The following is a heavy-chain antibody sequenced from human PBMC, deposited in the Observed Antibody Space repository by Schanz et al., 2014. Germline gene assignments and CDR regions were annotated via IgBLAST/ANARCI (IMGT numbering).Heavy chain of an antibody. V-gene: IGHV1-18*01. CDR1: GYTFTFTTYG. CDR2: INTYNGNT. CDR3: TRGGYSYALSAFDI. J-gene: IGHJ3*02. D-gene: IGHD5-18*01. Sequence: QVQLVQSGGEVKKPGASVKVSCKASGYTFTFTTYGISWVRQVPGQGLEWMGWINTYNGNTNYAQKFQGRVVMTTDTSTSTAYMDLRSLRSDDTALYYCTRGGYSYALSAFDIWGQGTMVTVSS.